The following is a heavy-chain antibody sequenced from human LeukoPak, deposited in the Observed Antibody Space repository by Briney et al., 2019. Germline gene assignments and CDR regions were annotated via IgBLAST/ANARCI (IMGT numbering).Heavy chain of an antibody. D-gene: IGHD3-10*01. CDR3: ARAVYYYGSGTYYYYMDV. Sequence: PSETLSLTCAVYGGSFSGYYWSWIRQPAGKGLEWIGRIYTSGSTNYNPSLKSRVTISVDTSKNQFSLKLSSVTAADTAVYYCARAVYYYGSGTYYYYMDVWGKGTTVTISS. CDR1: GGSFSGYY. CDR2: IYTSGST. J-gene: IGHJ6*03. V-gene: IGHV4-59*10.